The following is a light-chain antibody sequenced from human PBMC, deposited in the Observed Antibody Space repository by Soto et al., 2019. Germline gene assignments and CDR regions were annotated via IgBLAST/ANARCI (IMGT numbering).Light chain of an antibody. J-gene: IGKJ4*01. CDR1: QSISSY. V-gene: IGKV1-39*01. CDR3: QQYGSSPPVT. Sequence: DIQMTQSPSSLSASVGDRVTITCRASQSISSYLNWYQQKPGKAPKLLIYAASSLQSGVPSRFSGSGSGTEFTLTISRLEPEDFAVYYCQQYGSSPPVTFGGGTKVDIK. CDR2: AAS.